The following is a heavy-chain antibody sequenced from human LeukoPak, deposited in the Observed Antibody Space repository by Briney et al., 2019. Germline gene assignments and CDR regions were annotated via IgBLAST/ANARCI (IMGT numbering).Heavy chain of an antibody. V-gene: IGHV1-2*02. CDR1: GYTFTGYY. Sequence: ASVKVSCKASGYTFTGYYMHWVRQAPGQGLEWMGWINPNSGGTNYAQKFQGRVTMTRDTSISTAYMELSRLRSDDTAVYYCASLDSGWGKGGFDYWGQGTLVTVSS. J-gene: IGHJ4*02. CDR2: INPNSGGT. D-gene: IGHD5-12*01. CDR3: ASLDSGWGKGGFDY.